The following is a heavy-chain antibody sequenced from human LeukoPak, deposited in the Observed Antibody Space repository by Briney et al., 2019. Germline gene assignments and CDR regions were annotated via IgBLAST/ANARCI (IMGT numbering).Heavy chain of an antibody. Sequence: GEPLHISCQGSGSPFTNYWIGWARQVPGKGLEWMGIIYPGDSDTRYSPSFQGQVTISADKSTSTAYLQWSSLKASDSAIYYCAASTYGSGSYVAFDSWGQGTLVTVSS. CDR2: IYPGDSDT. V-gene: IGHV5-51*01. J-gene: IGHJ4*02. CDR1: GSPFTNYW. CDR3: AASTYGSGSYVAFDS. D-gene: IGHD3-10*01.